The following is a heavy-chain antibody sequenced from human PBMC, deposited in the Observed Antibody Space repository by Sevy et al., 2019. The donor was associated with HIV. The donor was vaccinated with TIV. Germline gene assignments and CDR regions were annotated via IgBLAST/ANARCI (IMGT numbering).Heavy chain of an antibody. D-gene: IGHD1-1*01. CDR2: ISYDGSNK. Sequence: GGSLRLSCAASGFTFSSYGMHWLRQAPGKGLEWVAVISYDGSNKYYADSVKGRFTISRDNSKNTLYLQMNSLRAEDTAVYYCAKVFRPSTGKQSYYYYGMDVWGQRTTVTVSS. V-gene: IGHV3-30*18. J-gene: IGHJ6*02. CDR3: AKVFRPSTGKQSYYYYGMDV. CDR1: GFTFSSYG.